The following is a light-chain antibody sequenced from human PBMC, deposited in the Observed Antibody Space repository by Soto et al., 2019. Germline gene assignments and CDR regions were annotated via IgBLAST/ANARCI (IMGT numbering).Light chain of an antibody. V-gene: IGKV1-5*01. CDR2: DAS. J-gene: IGKJ1*01. CDR3: QQYYTYPWT. Sequence: DIPMTQSPSTLSASVGDRVTITCRASQSITIWLAWYQHKPGKVPKLMIYDASSLESGVPSRFSGSGSGTEFTLTISGLQPDDLGTYYCQQYYTYPWTFGQGTKVAIK. CDR1: QSITIW.